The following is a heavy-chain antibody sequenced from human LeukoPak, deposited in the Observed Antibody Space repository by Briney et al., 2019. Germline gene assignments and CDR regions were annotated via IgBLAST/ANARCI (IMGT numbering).Heavy chain of an antibody. CDR1: GYTFTSYY. Sequence: GASVKVSCKASGYTFTSYYMHWVRQAPGQGLEWMGIINPSGGSTSYAQKFQGRVTMTRDTSISTAYMELSRLRSDDTAVYYCARDGGQVGATGPFDYWGQGTLVTVSS. J-gene: IGHJ4*02. D-gene: IGHD1-26*01. V-gene: IGHV1-46*01. CDR2: INPSGGST. CDR3: ARDGGQVGATGPFDY.